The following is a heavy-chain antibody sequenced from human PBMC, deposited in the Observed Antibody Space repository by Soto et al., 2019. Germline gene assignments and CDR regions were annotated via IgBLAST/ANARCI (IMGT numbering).Heavy chain of an antibody. V-gene: IGHV4-34*01. D-gene: IGHD2-21*01. J-gene: IGHJ4*02. CDR3: ARDHIGSFYY. CDR1: GGSFHGYY. Sequence: SETLSLTCAFYGGSFHGYYWSWIRQPPGKGLEWIGEINPSGSSNYNPTFTSRVPISVDTSKNQFSLKLSSVTSADTAVYYCARDHIGSFYYWGQGTLVTVSS. CDR2: INPSGSS.